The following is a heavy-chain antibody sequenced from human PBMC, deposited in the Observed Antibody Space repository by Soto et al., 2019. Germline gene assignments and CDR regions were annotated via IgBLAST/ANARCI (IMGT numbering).Heavy chain of an antibody. CDR1: PGTFSSYA. V-gene: IGHV1-69*13. J-gene: IGHJ4*02. D-gene: IGHD3-22*01. Sequence: SVKDSFKPSPGTFSSYAISWVRQAPGQGLEWMGGIIPIFGTANYAQKFQGRVTITADESTSTAYMELSSLRSEDTAVYYCARSYDSSGYRFDYWGQGTLVTVSS. CDR2: IIPIFGTA. CDR3: ARSYDSSGYRFDY.